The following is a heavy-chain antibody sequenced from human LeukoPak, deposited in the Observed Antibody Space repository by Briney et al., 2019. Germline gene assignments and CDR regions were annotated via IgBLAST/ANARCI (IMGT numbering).Heavy chain of an antibody. CDR1: GGSISSGGYY. CDR2: IYYSGST. Sequence: SETLSLTCTVSGGSISSGGYYWSWIRQHPGKGLEWIGYIYYSGSTYYNPSLTSRVTISVDTSKNQFSLKLSSVTAADTAVYYCARLSVAEGWFDPWGQGTLVTVSS. D-gene: IGHD2-15*01. V-gene: IGHV4-31*03. J-gene: IGHJ5*02. CDR3: ARLSVAEGWFDP.